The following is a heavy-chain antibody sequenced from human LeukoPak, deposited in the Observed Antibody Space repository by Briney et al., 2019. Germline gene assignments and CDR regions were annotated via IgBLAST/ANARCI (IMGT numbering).Heavy chain of an antibody. CDR3: ARGARYCGGDCYVV. CDR2: ISAYNGNT. CDR1: GYTFTGYY. J-gene: IGHJ4*02. Sequence: ASVKVSCKASGYTFTGYYMHWVRQAPGQGLEWMGWISAYNGNTNYAQKLQGRVTMTTDTSTSTAYMELRSLRSDDTAVYYCARGARYCGGDCYVVWGQGTLVTVSS. V-gene: IGHV1-18*04. D-gene: IGHD2-21*02.